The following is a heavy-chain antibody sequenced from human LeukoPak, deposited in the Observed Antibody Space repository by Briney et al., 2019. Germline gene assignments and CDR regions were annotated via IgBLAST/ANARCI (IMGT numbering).Heavy chain of an antibody. D-gene: IGHD3-22*01. CDR3: ARDRWYDKSDYYYNLDH. CDR2: ISGYNGET. CDR1: GYTFKNYG. Sequence: ASVKVSCKASGYTFKNYGISWVRQAPGQGLEWMGWISGYNGETNNAQRLQGRVTMTTDTSTSTAYMELRSLRSDDTAVYYCARDRWYDKSDYYYNLDHWGQGTLVTVSS. V-gene: IGHV1-18*01. J-gene: IGHJ4*02.